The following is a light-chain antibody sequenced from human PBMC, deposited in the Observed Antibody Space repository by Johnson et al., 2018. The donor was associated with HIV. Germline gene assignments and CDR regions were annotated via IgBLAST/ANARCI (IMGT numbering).Light chain of an antibody. CDR2: DNN. Sequence: HSVLTQPPSVSAAPGQKVTISCSGSSSNIGNNYVSWYQQLSGTAPKLLIYDNNKRPSGVPDRFSGSKSGTSASLAISGLQAEDEADYYCATWDDSLNGQVFGTGTDVAVL. CDR3: ATWDDSLNGQV. V-gene: IGLV1-51*01. CDR1: SSNIGNNY. J-gene: IGLJ1*01.